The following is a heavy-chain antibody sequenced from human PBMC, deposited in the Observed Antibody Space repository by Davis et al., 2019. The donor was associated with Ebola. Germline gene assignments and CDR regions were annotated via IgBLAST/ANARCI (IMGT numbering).Heavy chain of an antibody. V-gene: IGHV4-59*12. CDR3: ARDLYFTGYYGMDV. D-gene: IGHD2-21*01. CDR1: GGSISSYY. Sequence: LRLSCTVSGGSISSYYWSWIRQPPGKGLEWIGYIYYSGSTNYNPSLKSRVTISVDTSKNQFSLKLSSVTAADTAVYYCARDLYFTGYYGMDVWGQGTTVTVSS. CDR2: IYYSGST. J-gene: IGHJ6*02.